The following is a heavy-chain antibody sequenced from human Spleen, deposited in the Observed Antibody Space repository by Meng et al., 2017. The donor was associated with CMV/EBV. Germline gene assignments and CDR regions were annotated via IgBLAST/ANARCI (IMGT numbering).Heavy chain of an antibody. D-gene: IGHD2/OR15-2a*01. CDR2: ISGDGDIT. Sequence: GESLKISCAASGFNFAIYNMNWVRQAPRKGPEWVASISGDGDITYFAESVRGRFSISRLNARNSLILQMDRLRAEDTAVYYCARVPGRGMNFYNGLDVWGRGTTVTVSS. CDR1: GFNFAIYN. J-gene: IGHJ6*02. CDR3: ARVPGRGMNFYNGLDV. V-gene: IGHV3-21*01.